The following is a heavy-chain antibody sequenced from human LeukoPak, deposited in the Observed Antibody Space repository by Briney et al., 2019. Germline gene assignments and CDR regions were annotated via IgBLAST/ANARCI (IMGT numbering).Heavy chain of an antibody. J-gene: IGHJ6*03. CDR1: GGSISSSSYY. CDR3: ARDVRFGVVINYYYYYMDV. Sequence: PSETLSLTCTVSGGSISSSSYYWGGIRQPPGKGLEWIGSIYYSGSPYYNPSLKSRVTISVDTSKNQFSLKLSSVTAADTAVYYCARDVRFGVVINYYYYYMDVWGKGTTVTVSS. V-gene: IGHV4-39*07. CDR2: IYYSGSP. D-gene: IGHD3-3*01.